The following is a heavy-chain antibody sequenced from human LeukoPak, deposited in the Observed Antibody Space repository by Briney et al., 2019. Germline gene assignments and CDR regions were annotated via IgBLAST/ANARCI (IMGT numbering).Heavy chain of an antibody. D-gene: IGHD3-22*01. Sequence: PSETLSLTCTVSGGSLSSYYRSWIRQPPGKGLEWVGYIYYSGSTNYNPSLKSRVTISVDTSKNQFSPKLSSVTAADTAVYYCARVRGPGGYYDSSGYSHYFDYWGQGTLVTVSS. CDR1: GGSLSSYY. J-gene: IGHJ4*02. CDR2: IYYSGST. CDR3: ARVRGPGGYYDSSGYSHYFDY. V-gene: IGHV4-59*01.